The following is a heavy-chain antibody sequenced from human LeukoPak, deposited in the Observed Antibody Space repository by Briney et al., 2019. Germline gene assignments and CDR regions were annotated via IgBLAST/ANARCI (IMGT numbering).Heavy chain of an antibody. D-gene: IGHD3-22*01. CDR2: IYYSGST. V-gene: IGHV4-59*01. Sequence: SETLSLTCTVSGGSISSYYWSWIRQPPGKGLEWIGYIYYSGSTNYNPSLKSRVTISVDTSKNQFSLKLSSVTAADTAVYYCARGTRAYYYDSSGYCDVWGQGTLVTVSS. J-gene: IGHJ4*02. CDR3: ARGTRAYYYDSSGYCDV. CDR1: GGSISSYY.